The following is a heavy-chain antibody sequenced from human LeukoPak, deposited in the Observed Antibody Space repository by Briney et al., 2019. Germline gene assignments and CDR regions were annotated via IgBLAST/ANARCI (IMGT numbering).Heavy chain of an antibody. Sequence: GGSLRLSCAASGFTFSSYGMHWVRQAPGKGLEWVAVIWYDGSNKYYADSVKGRFTISRDNSKNTLNLQMNSLRVEDTAVYYCAKSNGLDYWGQGTLVTVSS. CDR1: GFTFSSYG. V-gene: IGHV3-33*06. D-gene: IGHD2-8*01. CDR3: AKSNGLDY. CDR2: IWYDGSNK. J-gene: IGHJ4*02.